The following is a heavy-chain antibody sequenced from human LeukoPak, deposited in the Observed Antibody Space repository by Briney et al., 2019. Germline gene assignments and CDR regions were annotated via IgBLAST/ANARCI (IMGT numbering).Heavy chain of an antibody. CDR2: ISSSSSTI. CDR3: AREGEQQLVQEDFDY. J-gene: IGHJ4*02. D-gene: IGHD6-13*01. V-gene: IGHV3-48*04. CDR1: GFTFSSYS. Sequence: PGGSLRLSCAASGFTFSSYSMNWVRQAPGKGLEWVSYISSSSSTIYYADSVKGRFTISRDNAKNSLYLQMNSLRAEDTAVYYCAREGEQQLVQEDFDYWGQGTLVTVSS.